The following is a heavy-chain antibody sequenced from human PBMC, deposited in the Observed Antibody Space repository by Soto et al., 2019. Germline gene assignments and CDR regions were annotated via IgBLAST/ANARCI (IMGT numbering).Heavy chain of an antibody. Sequence: EVQLVESGGGLVQPGGSLRLSCAASGFTVSSNYMSWVRQAPGKGLEWVSVIYSGGSTYYADSVKGRFTISRDSSKNTLYLQMNSLRAEDTAVYYCAMVHDRKKANWFDPWGQGTLVIVSS. J-gene: IGHJ5*02. CDR1: GFTVSSNY. CDR2: IYSGGST. CDR3: AMVHDRKKANWFDP. V-gene: IGHV3-66*01.